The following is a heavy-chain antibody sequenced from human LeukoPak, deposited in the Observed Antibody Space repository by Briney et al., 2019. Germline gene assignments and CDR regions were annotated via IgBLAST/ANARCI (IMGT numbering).Heavy chain of an antibody. Sequence: PSQTLSLTCTVAGGSVNSYYLSWIRQPAGKPLEWIGRIYDGGSTNYNPSLKSRVTMSVDTSKNQISLKLTSVTAADTAVYYCARDSGTSGEVKFDPWGQGALVTVSS. V-gene: IGHV4-4*07. D-gene: IGHD3-10*01. CDR3: ARDSGTSGEVKFDP. J-gene: IGHJ5*02. CDR1: GGSVNSYY. CDR2: IYDGGST.